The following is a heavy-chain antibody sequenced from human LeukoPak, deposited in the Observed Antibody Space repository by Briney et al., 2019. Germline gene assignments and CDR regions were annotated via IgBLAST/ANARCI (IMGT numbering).Heavy chain of an antibody. Sequence: GGSLRLSCAASGFTFSSYWMHWVRQAPGKGLVWVSRINSDGSSTSYADSVKGRFTISRDNAKNTLYLQMNSLRAEDTAVYYCARARGIMITFGGVIVSNGWFDPWGQGTLVTVSS. J-gene: IGHJ5*02. V-gene: IGHV3-74*01. CDR1: GFTFSSYW. D-gene: IGHD3-16*02. CDR2: INSDGSST. CDR3: ARARGIMITFGGVIVSNGWFDP.